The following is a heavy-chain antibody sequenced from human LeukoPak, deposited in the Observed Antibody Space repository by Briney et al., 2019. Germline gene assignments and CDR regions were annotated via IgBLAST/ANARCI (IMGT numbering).Heavy chain of an antibody. V-gene: IGHV3-30*18. CDR1: GFTFSSYG. CDR3: GKDLTSSGWWTDY. D-gene: IGHD6-19*01. Sequence: GRSLRLSCAASGFTFSSYGMHWVRQAPGKGLEWVAVISYDGSNKYYADSVKGRFTISRDNSKNTLYLQMNSLRAEDTAVYYCGKDLTSSGWWTDYWGQGTLVTVSS. CDR2: ISYDGSNK. J-gene: IGHJ4*02.